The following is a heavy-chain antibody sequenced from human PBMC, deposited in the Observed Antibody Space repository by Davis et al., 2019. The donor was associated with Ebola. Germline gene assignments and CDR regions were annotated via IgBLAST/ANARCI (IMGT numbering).Heavy chain of an antibody. CDR3: ASLGYSGYDF. CDR2: INHSGST. J-gene: IGHJ4*02. V-gene: IGHV4-34*01. D-gene: IGHD5-12*01. CDR1: GGSFSGYY. Sequence: MPSETLSLTCAVYGGSFSGYYWSWIRQPPGQGLEWIGEINHSGSTNYNPSLKSRVTISVDTSKNQFSLKLSSVTAADTAVYYCASLGYSGYDFWGQGTLVTVSS.